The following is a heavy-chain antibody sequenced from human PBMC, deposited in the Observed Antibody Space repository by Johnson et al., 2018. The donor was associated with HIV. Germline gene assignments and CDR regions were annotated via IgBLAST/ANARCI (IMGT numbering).Heavy chain of an antibody. D-gene: IGHD6-19*01. Sequence: VQLVESGGGLVQPGRSLRLSCTGSGFTFADYAMSWVRQAPGKGLEWVGVVRSYAYGGATEYAASVTGRVTISRDDSKISAYLQMNGLKTEDTAVYYCTRDRGWYGESAFDIWGQGTMVTVSS. V-gene: IGHV3-49*04. J-gene: IGHJ3*02. CDR3: TRDRGWYGESAFDI. CDR1: GFTFADYA. CDR2: VRSYAYGGAT.